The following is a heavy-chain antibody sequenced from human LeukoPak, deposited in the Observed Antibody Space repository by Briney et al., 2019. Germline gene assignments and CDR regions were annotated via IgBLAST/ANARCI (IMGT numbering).Heavy chain of an antibody. CDR3: ARIGSGWYWDF. CDR1: GFTFSSHN. J-gene: IGHJ4*02. D-gene: IGHD6-19*01. Sequence: TGGSLRLSCAASGFTFSSHNMYWVRQAPGKGLEWVASISGLSDYIFHAGPVKGRFTISRDNAKNSLFLQMNNLRAEDTAVYYCARIGSGWYWDFWGQGALVTVSS. CDR2: ISGLSDYI. V-gene: IGHV3-21*01.